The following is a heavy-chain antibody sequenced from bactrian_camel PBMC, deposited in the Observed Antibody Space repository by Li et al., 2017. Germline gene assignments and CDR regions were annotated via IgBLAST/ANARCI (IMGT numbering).Heavy chain of an antibody. Sequence: HVQLVESGGGLVQPGGSLRLSCAASDDGYSSACMGWFRQAPGKEREAVATIYWGGGSPYYADSVQGRFVTSRNNAASTLYLQMNNLRTEDTAVYYCATEARFNSEDGGLHLNYWGQGTQVTVS. CDR2: IYWGGGSP. V-gene: IGHV3S54*01. CDR3: ATEARFNSEDGGLHLNY. J-gene: IGHJ4*01. D-gene: IGHD4*01. CDR1: DDGYSSAC.